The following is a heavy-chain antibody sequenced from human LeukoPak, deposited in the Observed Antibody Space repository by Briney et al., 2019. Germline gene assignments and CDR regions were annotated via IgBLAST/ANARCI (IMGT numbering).Heavy chain of an antibody. V-gene: IGHV3-23*01. D-gene: IGHD6-19*01. Sequence: PGGSLRLSCAASGFTFSSYAMSWVRQAPGKGLEWVSAISGSGSNTYYADSVKGRFTISRDNSQNTLYLQMNSLRAEDTAVYYCARQWLVMSHFDYWGQGTLVTVSS. CDR1: GFTFSSYA. J-gene: IGHJ4*02. CDR3: ARQWLVMSHFDY. CDR2: ISGSGSNT.